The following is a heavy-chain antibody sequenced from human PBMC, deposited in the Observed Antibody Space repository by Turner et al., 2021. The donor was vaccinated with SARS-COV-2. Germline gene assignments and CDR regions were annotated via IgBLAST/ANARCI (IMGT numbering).Heavy chain of an antibody. CDR2: ISSSGTYK. CDR1: GFTFSSYE. CDR3: VRDSSDYFLYRGIDY. Sequence: EVRLVESGGGLVQPGGSLRLSCAASGFTFSSYEMNWVRQAPGKGLEWVSHISSSGTYKYYAASLMGRFTISRDNAKNSLFLEMHSLRAEDTAIYYCVRDSSDYFLYRGIDYWGQGVLVTVSS. J-gene: IGHJ4*02. V-gene: IGHV3-48*03. D-gene: IGHD4-17*01.